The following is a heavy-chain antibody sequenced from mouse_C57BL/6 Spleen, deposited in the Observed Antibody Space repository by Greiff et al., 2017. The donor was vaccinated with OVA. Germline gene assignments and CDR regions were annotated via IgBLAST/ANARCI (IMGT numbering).Heavy chain of an antibody. J-gene: IGHJ3*01. CDR3: ARGAEGWFAY. Sequence: QVQLKQSGPELVKPGASVKISCKASGYAFSSSWMNWVEQRPGKGLEWIGRIYPGDGDTNYNGKFKGKATLTADKSSSTAYMQLSSLTSEDSAVYFCARGAEGWFAYWGQGTLVTVSA. CDR2: IYPGDGDT. V-gene: IGHV1-82*01. CDR1: GYAFSSSW. D-gene: IGHD3-3*01.